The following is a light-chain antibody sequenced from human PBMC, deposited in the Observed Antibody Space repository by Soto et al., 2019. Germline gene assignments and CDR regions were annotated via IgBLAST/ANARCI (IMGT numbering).Light chain of an antibody. V-gene: IGKV3-20*01. CDR1: QTVTSNF. CDR2: AAS. J-gene: IGKJ4*01. CDR3: RQYGRSLGFA. Sequence: VLTQSPGTLSLSPGERATLSCRASQTVTSNFLAWYQEKPGQAPRLLIYAASSRATGIPDRFSGSGSGTDFTLTISRLEPEDFAVYYCRQYGRSLGFAVGGGTKVEIK.